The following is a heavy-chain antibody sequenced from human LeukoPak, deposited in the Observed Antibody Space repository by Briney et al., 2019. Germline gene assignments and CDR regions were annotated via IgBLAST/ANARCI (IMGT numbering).Heavy chain of an antibody. CDR1: GGSISSGDYY. V-gene: IGHV4-30-4*01. J-gene: IGHJ3*02. CDR2: IYYSGST. D-gene: IGHD1-26*01. Sequence: SQTLSLTCTVSGGSISSGDYYWSWIRQPPGKGLEWIGYIYYSGSTYYNPSLKSRVTISVDTSKNQFSLKLSSVTAADTAVYYCAREGAYSGSYWRAFDIWGQGTVVTVSS. CDR3: AREGAYSGSYWRAFDI.